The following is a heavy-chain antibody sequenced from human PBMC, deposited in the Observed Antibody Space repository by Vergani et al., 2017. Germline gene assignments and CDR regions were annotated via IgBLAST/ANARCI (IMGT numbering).Heavy chain of an antibody. CDR3: AKDFGVHLTGHGNAFDI. Sequence: VQLVESGGGLVKPGGSLRLSCAASGFTFSSYSMNWVRQAPGKGLEWVSYISSSSSTIYYADSVKGRFTISRDNAKNSLYLQMNSLRAEDTALYYCAKDFGVHLTGHGNAFDIWGQGTMVTVSS. J-gene: IGHJ3*02. CDR1: GFTFSSYS. V-gene: IGHV3-48*04. CDR2: ISSSSSTI. D-gene: IGHD3-10*01.